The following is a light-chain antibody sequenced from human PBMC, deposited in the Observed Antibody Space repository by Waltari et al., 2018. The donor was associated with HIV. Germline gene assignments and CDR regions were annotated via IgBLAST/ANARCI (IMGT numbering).Light chain of an antibody. CDR3: QQYNSYSGA. J-gene: IGKJ1*01. CDR2: KAS. CDR1: QSIRNW. Sequence: LQITHSPSTLSSSVCARVPITSRASQSIRNWLAWYQQKPGKAPKLLIYKASTLESGVPARFSGSGSETEFTLTISSLQPDDVATYYCQQYNSYSGAFGQGTKVEIK. V-gene: IGKV1-5*03.